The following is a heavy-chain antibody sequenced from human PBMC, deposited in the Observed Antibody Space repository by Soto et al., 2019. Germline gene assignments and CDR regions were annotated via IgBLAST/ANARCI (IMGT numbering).Heavy chain of an antibody. V-gene: IGHV3-73*01. CDR2: IRSNGRT. D-gene: IGHD2-15*01. CDR3: ARLDCSGGSCYPYYFEH. CDR1: GFTFCASA. Sequence: PAWSLRLSCAASGFTFCASAMPWARQTSGKGLEWVGRIRSNGRTAYAASMQGRFTISRDDSRKTAYLQLNSLKTDDTAVYYCARLDCSGGSCYPYYFEHWGQGALVTVSS. J-gene: IGHJ4*02.